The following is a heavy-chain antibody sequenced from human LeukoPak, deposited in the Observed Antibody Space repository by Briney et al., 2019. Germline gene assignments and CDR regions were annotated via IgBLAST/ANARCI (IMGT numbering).Heavy chain of an antibody. CDR2: INANNGHT. Sequence: ASLKVSCSTSGYSFTSSGITWVRQAPGQGLEWMGWINANNGHTNYAQNFRGRVTVTTDTSTSTAYMELSRLRSDDTAVYYCARGLGFLEWLREQPGDYWGQGTLVTVSS. CDR3: ARGLGFLEWLREQPGDY. J-gene: IGHJ4*02. V-gene: IGHV1-18*01. D-gene: IGHD3-3*01. CDR1: GYSFTSSG.